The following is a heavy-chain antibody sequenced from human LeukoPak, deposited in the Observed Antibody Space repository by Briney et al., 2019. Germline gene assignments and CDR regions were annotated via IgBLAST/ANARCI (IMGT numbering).Heavy chain of an antibody. J-gene: IGHJ4*02. D-gene: IGHD3-9*01. Sequence: PGKSLRLSCAASGFTFNNYAMHWVRQAPGKGLEWVAVISRDGGNQYYTDSVKGRSTISRDKSKNTLYLQMNSLRAEDTAVYYCARPYYDILTGCLRYWGQGTLVTVSS. CDR1: GFTFNNYA. CDR3: ARPYYDILTGCLRY. CDR2: ISRDGGNQ. V-gene: IGHV3-30-3*01.